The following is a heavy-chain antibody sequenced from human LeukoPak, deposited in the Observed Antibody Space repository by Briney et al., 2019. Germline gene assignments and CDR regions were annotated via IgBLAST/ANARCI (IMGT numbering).Heavy chain of an antibody. Sequence: GGPLRLPCAASGFTLNRYWRHGAPGAPEKGLVWVSRINCDGSPISYADSVPCRFPISRDNAKNTMYLQMNTLRAEDTAVYYCARGGVPAAFDCWGQGTLVTVS. CDR2: INCDGSPI. D-gene: IGHD2-2*01. V-gene: IGHV3-74*01. J-gene: IGHJ4*02. CDR1: GFTLNRYW. CDR3: ARGGVPAAFDC.